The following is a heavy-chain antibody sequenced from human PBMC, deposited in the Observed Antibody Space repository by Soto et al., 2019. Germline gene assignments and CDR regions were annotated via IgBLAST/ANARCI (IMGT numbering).Heavy chain of an antibody. J-gene: IGHJ5*02. V-gene: IGHV4-4*02. CDR2: IYHSGSP. Sequence: QVQLRESGPGLVKTSGTLSLTCVVSGGSISSTNWWTWVRQPPGKGLEWIGEIYHSGSPTFSPSPRVRATISVDKSNNQFSLRLSSVTAADTAVYYCATLPPRIVVALLPIPTWGQGILVTVSS. D-gene: IGHD2-21*01. CDR1: GGSISSTNW. CDR3: ATLPPRIVVALLPIPT.